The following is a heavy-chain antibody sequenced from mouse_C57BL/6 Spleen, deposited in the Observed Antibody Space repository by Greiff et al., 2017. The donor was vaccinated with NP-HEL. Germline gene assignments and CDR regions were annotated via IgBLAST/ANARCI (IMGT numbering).Heavy chain of an antibody. D-gene: IGHD1-1*01. V-gene: IGHV5-6*01. J-gene: IGHJ4*01. CDR2: ISSGGSYT. CDR1: GFTFSSYG. CDR3: ERHQHYYGSSYEGMDY. Sequence: DVQLVESGGDLVKPGGSLKLSCAASGFTFSSYGMSWVRQTPDKRLEWVATISSGGSYTYYPDSVKGRFTISRDNAKNTLYLQMSSLKSEDTAMYSGERHQHYYGSSYEGMDYWGQGTSVTVSS.